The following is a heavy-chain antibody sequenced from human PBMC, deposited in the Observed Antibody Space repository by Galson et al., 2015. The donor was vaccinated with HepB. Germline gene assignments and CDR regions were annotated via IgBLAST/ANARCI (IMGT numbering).Heavy chain of an antibody. CDR3: AKDLRDIVVVPAAIFRENNDY. CDR1: GFTFSSYA. J-gene: IGHJ4*02. V-gene: IGHV3-23*01. Sequence: SLRLSCAASGFTFSSYAMSWVRQAPGKGLEWVSAISGSGGSTYYADSVKGRFTISRDNSKNTLYLQMNSLRAEDTAVYYCAKDLRDIVVVPAAIFRENNDYWGQGTLVTVSS. D-gene: IGHD2-2*01. CDR2: ISGSGGST.